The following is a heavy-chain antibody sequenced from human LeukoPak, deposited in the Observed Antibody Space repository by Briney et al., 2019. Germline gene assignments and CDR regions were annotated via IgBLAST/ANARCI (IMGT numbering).Heavy chain of an antibody. CDR1: GFNFSSYA. CDR2: ISGSGGST. J-gene: IGHJ3*02. V-gene: IGHV3-23*01. Sequence: PGGSLRLSCAASGFNFSSYAMSWVRQAPGKGLEWVSAISGSGGSTYYADSVKGRFTISRDNSKNTLYLQMNSLRAEDTAVYYCAKYLQQLVQFDAFDIWGQGTMVTVSS. CDR3: AKYLQQLVQFDAFDI. D-gene: IGHD6-13*01.